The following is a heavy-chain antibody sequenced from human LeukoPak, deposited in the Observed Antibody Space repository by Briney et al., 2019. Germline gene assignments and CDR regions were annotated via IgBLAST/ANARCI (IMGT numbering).Heavy chain of an antibody. CDR1: GFTFSSYG. Sequence: PGGSLRLSCAASGFTFSSYGMHWVRQAPGKGLEWVAVISYDGSNKYYADSVKGRFTISRDNSKNTLYLQMNSLRAEDTAVYYCAKDTYYYDSSGFRGTNWFDPWGQGTLVTVSS. CDR3: AKDTYYYDSSGFRGTNWFDP. CDR2: ISYDGSNK. J-gene: IGHJ5*02. D-gene: IGHD3-22*01. V-gene: IGHV3-30*18.